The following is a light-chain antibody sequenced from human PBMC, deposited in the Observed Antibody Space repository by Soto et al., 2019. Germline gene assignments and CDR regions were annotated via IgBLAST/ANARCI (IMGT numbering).Light chain of an antibody. CDR2: AAS. V-gene: IGKV1-39*01. CDR3: QQSHSIPYI. CDR1: QTISTY. J-gene: IGKJ2*01. Sequence: DIQMTQSPSSLSASVGDRVTITCRASQTISTYLNWYQQKPGKAPKLLIYAASTWQSGVPSRFSGSGSVTDFTHNINCLQPEDFATYYCQQSHSIPYIFGQGTKLGIK.